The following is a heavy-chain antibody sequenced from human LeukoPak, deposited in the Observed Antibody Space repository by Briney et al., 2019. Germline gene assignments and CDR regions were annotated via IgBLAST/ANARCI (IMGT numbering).Heavy chain of an antibody. Sequence: PGGSLRLSCAASGFTFSSYSMNWVRQPPGKGLEWIGEINHSGSTNYNPSLKSRVTISVDTSKNQFSLKLSSVTAADTAVYYCARRTIHYDFWSGYPNWFDPWGQGTLVTVSS. D-gene: IGHD3-3*01. V-gene: IGHV4-34*01. CDR1: GFTFSSYS. CDR2: INHSGST. J-gene: IGHJ5*02. CDR3: ARRTIHYDFWSGYPNWFDP.